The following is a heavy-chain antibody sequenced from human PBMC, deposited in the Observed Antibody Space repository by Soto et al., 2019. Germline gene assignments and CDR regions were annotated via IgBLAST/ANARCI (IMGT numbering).Heavy chain of an antibody. CDR1: GFTFSNYT. J-gene: IGHJ6*02. CDR3: ARDLKVAGTNSFYYYGMDV. D-gene: IGHD6-19*01. Sequence: VQLVESGGGLVKPGGSLTLSCAASGFTFSNYTMNWVRQAPGKGLEWVSSISRSSRNIYYADSVKGRFTISRDNAKNALYLHMNSLRAGDTAVYYCARDLKVAGTNSFYYYGMDVWGQGTTVTVSS. V-gene: IGHV3-21*01. CDR2: ISRSSRNI.